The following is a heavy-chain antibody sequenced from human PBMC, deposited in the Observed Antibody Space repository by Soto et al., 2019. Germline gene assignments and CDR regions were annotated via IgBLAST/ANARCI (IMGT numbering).Heavy chain of an antibody. J-gene: IGHJ4*02. D-gene: IGHD4-17*01. Sequence: TLSLTCTVSGGSIISSSYYWGWIRQPPGKGPEWIGSIYYSGSTYYNPSLKSRVTISVDTSKNQFSLKLSSVTAADTAVYYCASPSPHYGDPIGYFDYWGQGTLVTVSS. CDR2: IYYSGST. CDR3: ASPSPHYGDPIGYFDY. V-gene: IGHV4-39*01. CDR1: GGSIISSSYY.